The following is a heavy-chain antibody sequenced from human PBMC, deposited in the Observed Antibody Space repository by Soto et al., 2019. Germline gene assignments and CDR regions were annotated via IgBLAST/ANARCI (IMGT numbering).Heavy chain of an antibody. CDR1: GYTFTSYG. CDR2: ISAYNGNT. J-gene: IGHJ4*02. D-gene: IGHD5-18*01. Sequence: GASVKVSCKASGYTFTSYGISWVQQAPGQGLEWMGWISAYNGNTNYAQKLQGRVTMTTDTSTSTAYMELRSLRSDDTAVYYCARDGNVQLWSPYFDYWGQGTLVTVSS. V-gene: IGHV1-18*01. CDR3: ARDGNVQLWSPYFDY.